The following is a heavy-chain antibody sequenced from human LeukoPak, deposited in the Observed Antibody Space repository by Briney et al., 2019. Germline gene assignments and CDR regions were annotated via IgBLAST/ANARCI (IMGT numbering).Heavy chain of an antibody. J-gene: IGHJ4*02. Sequence: GGSLRLSCAASGFTFDDYAMHWVRQAPGKGLEWVSGIGWNSGSIGYADSVKGRFTISRDNAKNSLYLQMNSLRAEDTALYYCAKGSNPITIFGVVIPGDYFDYWGQGTLVTVSS. CDR2: IGWNSGSI. D-gene: IGHD3-3*01. V-gene: IGHV3-9*01. CDR1: GFTFDDYA. CDR3: AKGSNPITIFGVVIPGDYFDY.